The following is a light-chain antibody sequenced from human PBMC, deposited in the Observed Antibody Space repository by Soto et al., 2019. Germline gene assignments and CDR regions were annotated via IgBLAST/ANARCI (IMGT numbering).Light chain of an antibody. CDR3: HQYDNWPET. V-gene: IGKV3-15*01. CDR2: GAS. CDR1: QSVNSD. Sequence: ETVMTHSPATLSVSPGERATLSCRASQSVNSDLAWYQQKPGQAPRLLIYGASTRATGIPARFSGSGSGTEFTLTISSLQSEDFAVYYCHQYDNWPETFGQGTKVDIK. J-gene: IGKJ1*01.